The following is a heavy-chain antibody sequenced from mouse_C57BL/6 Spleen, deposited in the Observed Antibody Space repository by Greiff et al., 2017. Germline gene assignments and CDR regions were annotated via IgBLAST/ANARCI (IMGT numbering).Heavy chain of an antibody. D-gene: IGHD1-1*01. V-gene: IGHV1-80*01. CDR3: ARRALYGSSSYWYFDV. CDR2: IYPGDGDT. CDR1: GYAFSSYW. Sequence: VQLVESGAELVKPGASVKISCKASGYAFSSYWMNWVKQRPGKGLEWIGQIYPGDGDTNYNGKFKGKATLTADKSSSTAYMQLSSLTSEDSAVYFCARRALYGSSSYWYFDVWGTGTTVTVSS. J-gene: IGHJ1*03.